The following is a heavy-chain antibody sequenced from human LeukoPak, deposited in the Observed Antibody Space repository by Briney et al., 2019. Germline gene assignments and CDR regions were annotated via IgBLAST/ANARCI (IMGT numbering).Heavy chain of an antibody. CDR3: AREGAAAGRYFDY. CDR1: GYTFTSYD. V-gene: IGHV1-8*03. CDR2: MNPNTGNT. D-gene: IGHD6-13*01. Sequence: GASVKVSCKASGYTFTSYDINWVRQATGQGLEWVGWMNPNTGNTGYAQKFQGRVTITRNTSISTAYMELSSLRSEDTAVYYCAREGAAAGRYFDYWGQGTLVTVSS. J-gene: IGHJ4*02.